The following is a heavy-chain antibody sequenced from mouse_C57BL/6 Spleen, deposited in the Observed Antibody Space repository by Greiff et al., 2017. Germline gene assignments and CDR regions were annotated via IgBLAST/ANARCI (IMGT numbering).Heavy chain of an antibody. D-gene: IGHD2-2*01. CDR3: ATQWLRKYFDV. Sequence: VQLQQSGPELVKPGASVKISCKASGYTFTDYYINWVKQRPGQGLEWIGWIYPGSGNTKYNEKFKGKATLTVDTSFITAYMQLNSLAADDSAVYFCATQWLRKYFDVWGTGTTVTVSS. CDR1: GYTFTDYY. V-gene: IGHV1-84*01. CDR2: IYPGSGNT. J-gene: IGHJ1*03.